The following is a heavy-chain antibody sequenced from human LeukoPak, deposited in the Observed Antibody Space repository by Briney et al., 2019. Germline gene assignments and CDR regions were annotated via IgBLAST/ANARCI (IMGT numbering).Heavy chain of an antibody. Sequence: GESLKISCKGSGYSFTSYWIDWVRQMPGKGLEWMGFIYPGDSDTRYSPSFEGQVTISADKSISTAYLQWRSLKASDTAMYYCARRYSSGQIPYFDYWGQGTLVTVSS. J-gene: IGHJ4*02. V-gene: IGHV5-51*01. CDR2: IYPGDSDT. CDR3: ARRYSSGQIPYFDY. D-gene: IGHD6-19*01. CDR1: GYSFTSYW.